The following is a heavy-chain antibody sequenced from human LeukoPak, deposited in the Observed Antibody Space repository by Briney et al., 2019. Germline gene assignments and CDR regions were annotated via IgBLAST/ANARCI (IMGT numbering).Heavy chain of an antibody. CDR2: INHSGST. CDR3: ARGGSTVTTYYFDY. CDR1: GGSFSGYY. Sequence: SETLSLTCAVYGGSFSGYYWSWIRQPPGKGLEWIGEINHSGSTNYNPSLKSRVTISVNTSKNQFSLKLSSVTAADTAVYYCARGGSTVTTYYFDYWGQGTLVTVSS. J-gene: IGHJ4*02. V-gene: IGHV4-34*01. D-gene: IGHD4-11*01.